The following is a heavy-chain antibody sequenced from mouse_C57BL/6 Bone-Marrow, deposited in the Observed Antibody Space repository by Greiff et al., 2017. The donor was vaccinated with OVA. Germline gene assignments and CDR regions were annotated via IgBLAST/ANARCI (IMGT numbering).Heavy chain of an antibody. CDR1: GFTFSDYY. Sequence: EVKLMESGGGLVQPGGSLKLSCAASGFTFSDYYMYWVRQTPEKRLEWVAYISNGGGSTYYPDTVKGRFTISRDNAKNTLYLQMSRLKSEDTAMYYCARGDYGNFWYFDVWGTGTTVTVSS. V-gene: IGHV5-12*01. CDR2: ISNGGGST. D-gene: IGHD2-1*01. J-gene: IGHJ1*03. CDR3: ARGDYGNFWYFDV.